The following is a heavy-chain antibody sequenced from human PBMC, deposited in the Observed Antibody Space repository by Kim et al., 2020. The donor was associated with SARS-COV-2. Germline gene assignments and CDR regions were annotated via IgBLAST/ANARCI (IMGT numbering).Heavy chain of an antibody. J-gene: IGHJ4*02. CDR2: INDIESSI. V-gene: IGHV3-11*01. CDR3: VRFFNRVSGWYSNGEF. D-gene: IGHD6-19*01. Sequence: GGSLRLSCAASGFTFSDYYISWIRQAPGKGLEWLSYINDIESSIYYADSVKGRFTMSKDNAKNSVYLQRNSLRAEDTAGYYCVRFFNRVSGWYSNGEFWGRGTLVTVSS. CDR1: GFTFSDYY.